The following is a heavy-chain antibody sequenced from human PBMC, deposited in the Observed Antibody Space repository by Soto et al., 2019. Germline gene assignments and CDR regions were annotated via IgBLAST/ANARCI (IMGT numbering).Heavy chain of an antibody. CDR1: GYTFTSNW. V-gene: IGHV5-10-1*01. CDR2: IDPSDSYT. CDR3: ARQTRDQDSSSWYSDY. D-gene: IGHD6-13*01. Sequence: PGESLKISCNGSGYTFTSNWISWVRQMPGKGLEWMGRIDPSDSYTNYSPSFQGHVTISADKSISTAYLQWSSLKASDTAMYYCARQTRDQDSSSWYSDYWGQGTLVTVSS. J-gene: IGHJ4*02.